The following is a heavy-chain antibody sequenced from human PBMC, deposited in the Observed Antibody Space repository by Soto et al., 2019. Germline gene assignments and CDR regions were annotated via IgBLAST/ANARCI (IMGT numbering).Heavy chain of an antibody. V-gene: IGHV4-61*01. CDR3: ARVERGTATTVVDAFDI. J-gene: IGHJ3*02. CDR2: MSHSGGT. Sequence: SETLSLTCAVYGGFVSSGSYYWSWIRQPPGKGLEWIGEMSHSGGTHFNPSLKSRVTISVDTSKNQFSLKMSSVTAADTALYYCARVERGTATTVVDAFDIWGPGTMVSVSS. D-gene: IGHD1-1*01. CDR1: GGFVSSGSYY.